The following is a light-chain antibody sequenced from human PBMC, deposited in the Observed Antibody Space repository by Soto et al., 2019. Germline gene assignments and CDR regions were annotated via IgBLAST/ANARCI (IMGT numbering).Light chain of an antibody. CDR3: QQYNIDPHT. Sequence: DVQMTQSPSSLSASVGDRVTITCRASQDINSYLAWYQQKPGNAPKSLIYAASSLQTGVPSRFSGSESRKDFTLTNSNLQPEDAATYYCQQYNIDPHTLGGGTKVEIK. V-gene: IGKV1D-16*01. CDR1: QDINSY. CDR2: AAS. J-gene: IGKJ4*01.